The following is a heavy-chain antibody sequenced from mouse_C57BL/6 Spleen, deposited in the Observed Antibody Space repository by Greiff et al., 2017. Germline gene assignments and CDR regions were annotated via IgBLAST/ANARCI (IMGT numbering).Heavy chain of an antibody. J-gene: IGHJ2*01. CDR3: ARNDGYYDYFDY. CDR2: IYPRSGNT. V-gene: IGHV1-81*01. D-gene: IGHD2-3*01. Sequence: VQLQQSGAELARPGASVKLSCKASGYTFTSYGISWVKQRTGQGLEWIGEIYPRSGNTYYNEKFKGKATLTADKSSSTAYMELRSLTSEDSAVYFCARNDGYYDYFDYWGQGTTLTVSS. CDR1: GYTFTSYG.